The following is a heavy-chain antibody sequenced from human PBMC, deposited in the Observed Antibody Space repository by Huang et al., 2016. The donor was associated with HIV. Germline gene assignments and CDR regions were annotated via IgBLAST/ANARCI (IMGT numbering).Heavy chain of an antibody. CDR2: INTNTGNP. Sequence: QVQLVQSGSELKKPGASVKVSCKASGYTFTSYARNWVRQAPGQGLGLMGCINTNTGNPTYAQGFTVRFVFSLDTSVSTAYLQISSLKAEDTAVYYCASSPREVFGVFDYWGQGTLVTVSS. CDR1: GYTFTSYA. D-gene: IGHD3-3*01. J-gene: IGHJ4*02. V-gene: IGHV7-4-1*02. CDR3: ASSPREVFGVFDY.